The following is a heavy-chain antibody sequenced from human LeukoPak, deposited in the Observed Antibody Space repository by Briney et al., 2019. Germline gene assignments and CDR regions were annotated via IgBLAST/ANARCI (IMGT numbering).Heavy chain of an antibody. J-gene: IGHJ4*02. V-gene: IGHV3-30*18. Sequence: GGSLRLSCAASGFTFSSYGMHWVRQAPGKGLEWVAVISYDGSNKYYADSVKGRFTISRDNSKNTLYLQMNSLRAEDTAVYYCAKGGGAYYDFWSGYPDYWGQGTLVTVSS. CDR1: GFTFSSYG. CDR2: ISYDGSNK. D-gene: IGHD3-3*01. CDR3: AKGGGAYYDFWSGYPDY.